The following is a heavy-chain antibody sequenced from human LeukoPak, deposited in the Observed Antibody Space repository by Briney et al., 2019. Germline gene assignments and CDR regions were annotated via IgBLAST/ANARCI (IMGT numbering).Heavy chain of an antibody. J-gene: IGHJ4*02. D-gene: IGHD6-13*01. Sequence: ASVKVSCKASGYTLTSYYMHWVRQAPGQGLEWMGIINPSGGSTSYAQKFQGRVTMTRDTSTSTVYMELSSLRSEDTAVYYCATGADNIAAAGTAVYYWGQGTLVTVSS. V-gene: IGHV1-46*03. CDR2: INPSGGST. CDR3: ATGADNIAAAGTAVYY. CDR1: GYTLTSYY.